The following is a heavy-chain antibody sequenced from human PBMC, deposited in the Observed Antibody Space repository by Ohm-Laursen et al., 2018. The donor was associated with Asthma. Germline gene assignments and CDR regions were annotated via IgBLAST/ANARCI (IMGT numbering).Heavy chain of an antibody. V-gene: IGHV4-61*08. J-gene: IGHJ6*02. CDR1: GGSVSSSDYY. CDR3: AKGLRYDGYLYGLDV. Sequence: PGTLSLTCNVSGGSVSSSDYYWSWIRQPPGKGLEWIGYIYYSGSANHSPSLQSRVTISLDTSKNQVSLKLRSVTAADTAVYYCAKGLRYDGYLYGLDVWGQGTTVTVSS. D-gene: IGHD5-24*01. CDR2: IYYSGSA.